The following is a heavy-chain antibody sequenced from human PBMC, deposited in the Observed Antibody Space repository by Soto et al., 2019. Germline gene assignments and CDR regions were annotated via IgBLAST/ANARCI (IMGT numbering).Heavy chain of an antibody. V-gene: IGHV3-30-3*01. CDR3: ARVGERATISTNDY. CDR2: ISYDGSNK. J-gene: IGHJ4*02. CDR1: GFTFSSYA. D-gene: IGHD3-16*01. Sequence: QVQLVESGGGVVQPGRSLRLSCAASGFTFSSYAMHWVRQAPGKGLEWVAVISYDGSNKYYADSVKGRFTISRDNSKNTLYLQMNSLRAEDTAVYYCARVGERATISTNDYWGQGTLVTVSS.